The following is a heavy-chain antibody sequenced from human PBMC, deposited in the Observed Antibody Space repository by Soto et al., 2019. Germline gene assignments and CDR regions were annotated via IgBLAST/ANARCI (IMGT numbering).Heavy chain of an antibody. CDR2: IYYSGST. CDR3: ARATTLRKWLLSYEDYYYYGMDV. D-gene: IGHD3-3*01. Sequence: SETLSLTCTVSGGSISSGDYYWSWIRQPPGKGLEWIGYIYYSGSTYYNPSLKSRVTISVDTSKNQFSLKLSSVTAADTAVYYCARATTLRKWLLSYEDYYYYGMDVWGQGITVTVSS. CDR1: GGSISSGDYY. J-gene: IGHJ6*02. V-gene: IGHV4-30-4*01.